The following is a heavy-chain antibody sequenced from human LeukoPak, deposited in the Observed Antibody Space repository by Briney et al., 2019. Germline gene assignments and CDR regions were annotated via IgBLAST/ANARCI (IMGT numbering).Heavy chain of an antibody. CDR1: GFTFSSYW. CDR2: INSDGSST. CDR3: ARVSVEYYFDY. Sequence: LTGGSLRLSCAASGFTFSSYWMHWVRQAPGKGLVWVSRINSDGSSTSYADSVKGRFTISRDNAKNTLYLQMNSLRAEDTAVYYCARVSVEYYFDYWGQGTLVTVSS. J-gene: IGHJ4*02. V-gene: IGHV3-74*01. D-gene: IGHD3-3*02.